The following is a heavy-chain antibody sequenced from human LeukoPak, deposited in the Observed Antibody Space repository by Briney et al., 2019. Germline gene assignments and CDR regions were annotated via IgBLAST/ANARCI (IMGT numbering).Heavy chain of an antibody. CDR2: ISNSGSTK. V-gene: IGHV3-48*03. Sequence: GGSLRLSCVASGFTFSSYEMNWARQAPGKGLEWVSYISNSGSTKYYADSVQGRFTVSRDNAKNSLYLQMNSLRVKDTAVYYCARGIDYWGRGTLVTVSS. J-gene: IGHJ4*02. CDR3: ARGIDY. CDR1: GFTFSSYE.